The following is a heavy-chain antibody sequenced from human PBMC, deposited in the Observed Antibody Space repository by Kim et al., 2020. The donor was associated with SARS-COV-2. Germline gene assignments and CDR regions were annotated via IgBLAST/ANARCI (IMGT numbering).Heavy chain of an antibody. CDR2: ISGSGGST. Sequence: GGSLRLSCAASGFTFSSYAMSWVRQAPGKGLEWVSAISGSGGSTYYADSVKGRFTISRDNSKNTLYLQMNSLRAEDTAVYYCAKDVSPFYSSGWYYWGQGTLVTVSS. CDR1: GFTFSSYA. D-gene: IGHD6-19*01. J-gene: IGHJ4*02. CDR3: AKDVSPFYSSGWYY. V-gene: IGHV3-23*01.